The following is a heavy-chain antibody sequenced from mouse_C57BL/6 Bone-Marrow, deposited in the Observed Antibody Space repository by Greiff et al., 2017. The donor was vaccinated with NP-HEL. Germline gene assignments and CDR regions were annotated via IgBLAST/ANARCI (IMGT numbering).Heavy chain of an antibody. D-gene: IGHD2-2*01. CDR1: GYTFTSYW. Sequence: QVQLQQPGAELVKPGASVKLSCKASGYTFTSYWMQWVKQRPGQGLEWIGEIDPSDSYTNYNQKFKGKATLTVDTSSSTAYMQLSSLTSEDSAVYYCARGVTKSYFDYWGQGTTLTVSS. J-gene: IGHJ2*01. CDR3: ARGVTKSYFDY. CDR2: IDPSDSYT. V-gene: IGHV1-50*01.